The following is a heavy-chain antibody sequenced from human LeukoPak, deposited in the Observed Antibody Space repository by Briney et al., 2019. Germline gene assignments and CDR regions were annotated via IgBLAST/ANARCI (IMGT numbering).Heavy chain of an antibody. D-gene: IGHD3-3*01. CDR2: VHYSGCT. Sequence: PSVTLSLTCTVSGASISNSAYYWLWLRQPPGEGLEGIGTVHYSGCTFYNPSLKSRVNISVDTSKNPFSLQLSSVTAGDTAVYYCARLFFGFDTWGQGTLVTVSS. V-gene: IGHV4-39*01. J-gene: IGHJ5*02. CDR1: GASISNSAYY. CDR3: ARLFFGFDT.